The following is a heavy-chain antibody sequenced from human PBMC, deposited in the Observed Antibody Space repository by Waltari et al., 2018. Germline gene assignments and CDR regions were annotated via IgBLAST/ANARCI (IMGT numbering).Heavy chain of an antibody. Sequence: QVQLVESGGGVVQPGRSLRLSCAASGFTFSSYAMHWVRQAPGKGLEWVAVISYDGSNKYSADSVKGRFTISRDNSKNTLYLQMNSLRAEDTAVYYCARGTGYSSSWYLNRWKYGMDVWGQGTTVTVSS. CDR3: ARGTGYSSSWYLNRWKYGMDV. CDR1: GFTFSSYA. CDR2: ISYDGSNK. J-gene: IGHJ6*02. D-gene: IGHD6-13*01. V-gene: IGHV3-30*01.